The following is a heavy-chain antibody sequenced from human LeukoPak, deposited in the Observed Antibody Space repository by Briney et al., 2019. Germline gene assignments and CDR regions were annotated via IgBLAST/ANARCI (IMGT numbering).Heavy chain of an antibody. CDR1: GFTFGDYA. J-gene: IGHJ4*02. CDR2: IRSKAYGGTT. V-gene: IGHV3-49*04. CDR3: TRDARDGYWFGY. Sequence: GGSLRLSCTASGFTFGDYAMSWVRQAAGKGLEGVGFIRSKAYGGTTEYAASVKGRFTISRDDSKSIAYLQMNSLKTEDTAVYYCTRDARDGYWFGYWGQGTLVTVSS. D-gene: IGHD5-24*01.